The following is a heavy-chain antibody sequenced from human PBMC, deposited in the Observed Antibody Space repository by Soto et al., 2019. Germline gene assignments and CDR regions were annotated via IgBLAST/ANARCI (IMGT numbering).Heavy chain of an antibody. J-gene: IGHJ6*02. V-gene: IGHV2-5*02. CDR2: IYWDDDK. CDR3: AHCRPQNSDFWSGYYNMDV. Sequence: QITLKESGPTLVKPTQTLTLTCTFSGFSLSTSGVGVGWIRQPPGKALEWLALIYWDDDKRYSPSLKSRLTITKDTSKHPVVLTMTNMDPVDTAPYYCAHCRPQNSDFWSGYYNMDVWGQGTTVTVSS. CDR1: GFSLSTSGVG. D-gene: IGHD3-3*01.